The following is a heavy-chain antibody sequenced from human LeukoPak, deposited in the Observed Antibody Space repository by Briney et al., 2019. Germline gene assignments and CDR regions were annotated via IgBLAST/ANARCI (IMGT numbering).Heavy chain of an antibody. CDR1: GLTFSDYY. D-gene: IGHD3-22*01. CDR2: ISGSGTTT. Sequence: GGSLRLSCAASGLTFSDYYMTWIRQAPGKGLEWVSSISGSGTTTYSADSVRGRFTVSRNNAKNSVFLYMNSLRAEDTAVYYCAIQITMIVVVPYFDYWGQGTLVTVSS. V-gene: IGHV3-11*04. CDR3: AIQITMIVVVPYFDY. J-gene: IGHJ4*02.